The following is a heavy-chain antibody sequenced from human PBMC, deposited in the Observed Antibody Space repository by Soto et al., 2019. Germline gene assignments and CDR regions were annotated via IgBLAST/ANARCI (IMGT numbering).Heavy chain of an antibody. J-gene: IGHJ3*02. Sequence: SETLSLTCTVSGGSISSYYWSWIRQPAGKGLEWIGRIYTSGSTNYNPSLKSRVTMSVDTSKNQFSLRLSSVTAADTAVYYCAGGDYDFWSGYWQVAFDIWGQGTMVTVSS. D-gene: IGHD3-3*01. CDR2: IYTSGST. CDR3: AGGDYDFWSGYWQVAFDI. V-gene: IGHV4-4*07. CDR1: GGSISSYY.